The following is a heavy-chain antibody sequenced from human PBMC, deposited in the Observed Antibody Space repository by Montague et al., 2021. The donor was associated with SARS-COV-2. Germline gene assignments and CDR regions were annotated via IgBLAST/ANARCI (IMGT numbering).Heavy chain of an antibody. CDR3: ARGHRAHDMDV. V-gene: IGHV6-1*01. CDR1: GGSVSNNRVA. Sequence: CAISGGSVSNNRVAWTWFRQSPSRDLEWLGRTYYRSNWYNDYATSVKGRITVNPDTSKNQFSLQLNSVTPDDTAVYYCARGHRAHDMDVWGHGTAVTVSS. CDR2: TYYRSNWYN. J-gene: IGHJ6*02.